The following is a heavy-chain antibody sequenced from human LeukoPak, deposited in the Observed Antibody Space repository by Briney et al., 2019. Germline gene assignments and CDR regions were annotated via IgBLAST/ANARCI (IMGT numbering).Heavy chain of an antibody. CDR3: ARVIVVVPAAISANYYYYYGMDV. J-gene: IGHJ6*02. CDR2: IKQDGSEK. V-gene: IGHV3-7*01. CDR1: GFTFSSYW. Sequence: GGSLRLSCAASGFTFSSYWMNWARQAPGKGLEWVANIKQDGSEKYYVDSVKGRFTISRDNAKNSLYLQMNSLRAEDTAVYYCARVIVVVPAAISANYYYYYGMDVWGQGTTVTVSS. D-gene: IGHD2-2*01.